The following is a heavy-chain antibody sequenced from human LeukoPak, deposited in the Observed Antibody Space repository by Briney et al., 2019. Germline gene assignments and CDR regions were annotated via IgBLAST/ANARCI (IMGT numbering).Heavy chain of an antibody. Sequence: KASETLSLTCAVYGGSFSGYYWSWIRQPPGKGLEWIGEINHSGSTNYNPSLKSRVTISVDTSKNQFSLKLSSVTAADTAVYYCAREEYYYDSSGLYLSWFDPWGQGTLVTVSS. J-gene: IGHJ5*02. CDR2: INHSGST. D-gene: IGHD3-22*01. CDR1: GGSFSGYY. CDR3: AREEYYYDSSGLYLSWFDP. V-gene: IGHV4-34*01.